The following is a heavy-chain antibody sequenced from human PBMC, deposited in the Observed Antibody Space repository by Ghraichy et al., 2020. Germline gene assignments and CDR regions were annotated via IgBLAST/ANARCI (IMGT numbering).Heavy chain of an antibody. V-gene: IGHV4-59*01. Sequence: SETLSLTCTVSGGSISSYYWSWIRQPPGKGLEWIGYIYYSGSTNYNPSLKSRVTISVDTSKNQFSLKLSSVTAADTAVYYCASGYGSGSYGMDVWGQGTTVTVSS. CDR1: GGSISSYY. CDR3: ASGYGSGSYGMDV. D-gene: IGHD3-10*01. J-gene: IGHJ6*02. CDR2: IYYSGST.